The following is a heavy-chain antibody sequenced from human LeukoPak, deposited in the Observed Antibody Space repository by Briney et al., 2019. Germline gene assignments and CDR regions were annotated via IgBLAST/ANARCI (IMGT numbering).Heavy chain of an antibody. D-gene: IGHD1-26*01. CDR1: GFTFSNAW. CDR2: IKSKTDGGTT. CDR3: TTDWYSGSYRYQYYFDY. V-gene: IGHV3-15*01. Sequence: GGSLRLSCAASGFTFSNAWMSWVRQAPGKGLEWVGRIKSKTDGGTTDYAAPVKGRFTISRDDSKNTLCLQMNSLKTEDTAVYYCTTDWYSGSYRYQYYFDYWGQGTLVTVSS. J-gene: IGHJ4*02.